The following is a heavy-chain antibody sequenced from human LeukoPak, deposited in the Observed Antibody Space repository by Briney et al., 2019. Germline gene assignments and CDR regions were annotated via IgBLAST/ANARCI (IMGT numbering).Heavy chain of an antibody. CDR1: GYTFTSYG. CDR2: ISAYNGNT. CDR3: ALSSIAAHLYYYYGMDV. V-gene: IGHV1-18*01. D-gene: IGHD6-6*01. J-gene: IGHJ6*02. Sequence: ASVKVSCKASGYTFTSYGISWVRQAPGQGLEWMGWISAYNGNTNYAQKLQGRVTMTTDTSTSTAYMELRSLRSDDTAVYYCALSSIAAHLYYYYGMDVWGQGTTVTVSS.